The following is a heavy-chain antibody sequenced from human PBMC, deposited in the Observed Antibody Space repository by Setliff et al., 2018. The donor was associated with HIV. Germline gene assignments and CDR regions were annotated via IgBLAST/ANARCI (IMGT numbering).Heavy chain of an antibody. CDR2: MYYSGST. V-gene: IGHV4-59*11. CDR1: NGSISSHY. J-gene: IGHJ4*02. D-gene: IGHD3-22*01. Sequence: PSETLSLTCTVSNGSISSHYWSWIRQPPGKGLEWIGNMYYSGSTNYSPSLKSRVTISVDRSQNHFSLKLSSVTAADTAVYYCAREVDYYDSSRYLLLYYFDSWGQGTLVTVSS. CDR3: AREVDYYDSSRYLLLYYFDS.